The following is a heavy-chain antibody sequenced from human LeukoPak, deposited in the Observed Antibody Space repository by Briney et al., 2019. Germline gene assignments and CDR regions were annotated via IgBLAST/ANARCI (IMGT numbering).Heavy chain of an antibody. CDR2: INPNSGGT. CDR3: ARGDSGWYFLDY. J-gene: IGHJ4*02. V-gene: IGHV1-2*02. Sequence: GASVKVSCKASGYSFTGYYIHWVRQAPGQGLEWMGWINPNSGGTNYAQKFQGRVTMTRDTSISTAYMELSRLRSDDTAVYYCARGDSGWYFLDYWGQGTLVTVSS. CDR1: GYSFTGYY. D-gene: IGHD6-19*01.